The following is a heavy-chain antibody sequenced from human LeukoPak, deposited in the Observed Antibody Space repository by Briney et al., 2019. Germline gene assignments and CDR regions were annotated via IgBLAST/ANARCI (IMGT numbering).Heavy chain of an antibody. V-gene: IGHV5-51*01. CDR1: GYRFTSYW. Sequence: GDSLKISCKGSGYRFTSYWIGWVRQMPGKGLEWMGIIYPSDSDSRYSPSFQGQVTISADKSISTAYLQWSSLKASDTAMYYCASGARTDYFAYWGQGTLVTVSS. CDR3: ASGARTDYFAY. D-gene: IGHD6-6*01. J-gene: IGHJ4*02. CDR2: IYPSDSDS.